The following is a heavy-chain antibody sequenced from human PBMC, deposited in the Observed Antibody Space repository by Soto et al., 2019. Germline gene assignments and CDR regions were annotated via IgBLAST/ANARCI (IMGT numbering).Heavy chain of an antibody. V-gene: IGHV4-39*01. CDR2: VYYAGST. D-gene: IGHD6-13*01. Sequence: SETLSLTCTVSGGSISTDSHYWGWIRQPPGKGLEWIGSVYYAGSTYKNPSLHSRVTISVDTSKNHFSLKLNSVTAADTAVYYCARHADSAAAGTFDYWGQGTLVTVSS. CDR3: ARHADSAAAGTFDY. J-gene: IGHJ4*02. CDR1: GGSISTDSHY.